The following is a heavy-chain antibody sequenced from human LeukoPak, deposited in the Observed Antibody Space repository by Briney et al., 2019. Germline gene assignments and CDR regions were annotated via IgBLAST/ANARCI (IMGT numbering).Heavy chain of an antibody. J-gene: IGHJ5*01. Sequence: GGSLRLSCAASGFTFSSHNLNWVRQAPGKGLEWVLFINSDSIYIFYADSVKGRFTISRDNANNSLYLQMNSLTAEDTAVYYCARGSREHGLDSWGEGTFATVSS. CDR1: GFTFSSHN. CDR2: INSDSIYI. CDR3: ARGSREHGLDS. V-gene: IGHV3-21*01. D-gene: IGHD1-26*01.